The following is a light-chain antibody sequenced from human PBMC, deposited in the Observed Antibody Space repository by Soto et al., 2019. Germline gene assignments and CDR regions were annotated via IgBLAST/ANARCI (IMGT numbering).Light chain of an antibody. CDR2: EVS. CDR1: SSDAGGYNY. Sequence: QSALTQPPSASGSPGQSVTISCTGTSSDAGGYNYVSWYQQHPGKAPKVIIYEVSKRPSGVPNRFSGSKSGSTASLTVSGLEAEDAADYYCRSYAVTNIFVFGTGTKVTVL. CDR3: RSYAVTNIFV. V-gene: IGLV2-8*01. J-gene: IGLJ1*01.